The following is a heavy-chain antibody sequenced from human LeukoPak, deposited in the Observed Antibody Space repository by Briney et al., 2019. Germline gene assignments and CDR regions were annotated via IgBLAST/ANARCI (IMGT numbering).Heavy chain of an antibody. J-gene: IGHJ6*03. CDR3: AREGSRRLYMDV. Sequence: SETLSLTCAVSGGSISSSNWWSWVRQPPGKGLEWIGEIYHSGSTNYNPSLKSRVTISVDTSKNQFSLKLSSVTAADTAVYYCAREGSRRLYMDVWGRGTTITVSS. CDR2: IYHSGST. D-gene: IGHD2-15*01. CDR1: GGSISSSNW. V-gene: IGHV4-4*02.